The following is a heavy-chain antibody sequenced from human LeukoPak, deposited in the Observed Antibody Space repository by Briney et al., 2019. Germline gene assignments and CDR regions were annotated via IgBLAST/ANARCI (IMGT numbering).Heavy chain of an antibody. D-gene: IGHD6-19*01. J-gene: IGHJ4*02. CDR3: AKAGSSGPQNPIDY. Sequence: AGGSLRLSCAASRFTFDIYTMHWVRQAPGKGLEWVSLITWDSSSAYYADSVKGRFTISRDNSRNSLYLQMNSLRTEDTAFYYCAKAGSSGPQNPIDYWGQGTLVTVSS. CDR2: ITWDSSSA. V-gene: IGHV3-43*01. CDR1: RFTFDIYT.